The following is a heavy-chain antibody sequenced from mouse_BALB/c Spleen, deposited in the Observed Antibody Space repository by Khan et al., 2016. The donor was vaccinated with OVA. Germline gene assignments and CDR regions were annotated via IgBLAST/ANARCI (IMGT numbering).Heavy chain of an antibody. CDR2: ISYSGST. D-gene: IGHD1-2*01. CDR3: ARTARIKY. V-gene: IGHV3-2*02. Sequence: VQLQQSGPGLVKPSQSLSLTCTVTGYSITSGYGWNWIRQFPGNKLEWMGYISYSGSTNYNPSLKSRISITRDTSKNQFFLQLNSATTEDTATYYCARTARIKYWGQGTTLTVSS. CDR1: GYSITSGYG. J-gene: IGHJ2*01.